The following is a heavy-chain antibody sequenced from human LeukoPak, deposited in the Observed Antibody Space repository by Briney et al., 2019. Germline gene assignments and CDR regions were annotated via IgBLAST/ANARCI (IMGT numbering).Heavy chain of an antibody. D-gene: IGHD2/OR15-2a*01. CDR2: ISYSGIA. V-gene: IGHV4-31*11. CDR3: ARVLYDYYFDY. CDR1: GGSFSSGGYY. J-gene: IGHJ4*02. Sequence: SQTLSLICAVSGGSFSSGGYYWSWIRHHPGKGLEWLACISYSGIAYYNPSLKSRLTISVDTSKNQFSLELSSVTAADTALYYCARVLYDYYFDYWGQGSLVTVSS.